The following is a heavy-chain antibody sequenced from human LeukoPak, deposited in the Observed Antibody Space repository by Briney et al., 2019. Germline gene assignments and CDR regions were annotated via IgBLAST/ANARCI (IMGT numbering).Heavy chain of an antibody. CDR1: GFTFSDYY. Sequence: PGGSLRLSCAASGFTFSDYYMSWVRQAPGKGLEWVAVIWYDGSNKYYADSVKGRFTISRDNSKNTLYLQMNSLRAEDTAVYYCARETRYCSGGSCYLSYYFDCWGQGTLVTVSS. CDR3: ARETRYCSGGSCYLSYYFDC. J-gene: IGHJ4*02. D-gene: IGHD2-15*01. V-gene: IGHV3-33*08. CDR2: IWYDGSNK.